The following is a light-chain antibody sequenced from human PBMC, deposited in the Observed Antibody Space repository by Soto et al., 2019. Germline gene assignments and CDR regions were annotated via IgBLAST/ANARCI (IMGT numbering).Light chain of an antibody. CDR3: QQYDSSSRT. J-gene: IGKJ2*01. CDR2: KAS. Sequence: DIQMTQSPSTLSASIGDRVTITCRASQSINSWLAWYQQKPGKAPKLLIYKASSLETGVPSRFSGSGSGTEFTLTISSLQPDDFATYYCQQYDSSSRTFGQGTKLEIK. V-gene: IGKV1-5*03. CDR1: QSINSW.